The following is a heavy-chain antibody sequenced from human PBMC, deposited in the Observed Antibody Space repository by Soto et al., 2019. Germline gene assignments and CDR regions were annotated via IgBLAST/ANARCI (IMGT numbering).Heavy chain of an antibody. Sequence: SLTCTVSGGSISSSSCYWGWIRQPPGKGLEWIGYSYYSASTYYNPPLKSRVTISVDTSKIQCSLKLSSVTAAATAEYYCARDSKHHFWSGNYPNYGMDVWGQGTRVAVSS. CDR2: SYYSAST. CDR1: GGSISSSSCY. CDR3: ARDSKHHFWSGNYPNYGMDV. D-gene: IGHD3-3*02. V-gene: IGHV4-30-4*08. J-gene: IGHJ6*02.